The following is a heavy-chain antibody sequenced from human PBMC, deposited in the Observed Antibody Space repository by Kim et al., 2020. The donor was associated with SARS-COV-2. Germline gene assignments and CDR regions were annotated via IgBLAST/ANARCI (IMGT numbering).Heavy chain of an antibody. CDR1: GYTFTTFA. CDR2: ITPDTGHT. Sequence: ASVKVSCKDSGYTFTTFAIHWVRQAPGQRLEWMGWITPDTGHTKYSQKFQGRLTITRDASAITAYMELSSLTSEDTAVYYCARDRTTATNYWYFDLWGRGTLVTVSS. CDR3: ARDRTTATNYWYFDL. J-gene: IGHJ2*01. V-gene: IGHV1-3*01. D-gene: IGHD1-1*01.